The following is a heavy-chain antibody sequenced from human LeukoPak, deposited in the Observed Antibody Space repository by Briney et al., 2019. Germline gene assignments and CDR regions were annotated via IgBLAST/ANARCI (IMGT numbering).Heavy chain of an antibody. J-gene: IGHJ5*02. CDR1: GGSFSGYY. D-gene: IGHD6-19*01. Sequence: SGTLSLTCAVYGGSFSGYYWSWIRQPPGKGLEWIGEINHSGSTNYNPSLKSRVTISVDTSKNQFSLRLSSVTAADTAVYYCARRYSSGWSPRFDPWGQGTLVTVSS. V-gene: IGHV4-34*01. CDR3: ARRYSSGWSPRFDP. CDR2: INHSGST.